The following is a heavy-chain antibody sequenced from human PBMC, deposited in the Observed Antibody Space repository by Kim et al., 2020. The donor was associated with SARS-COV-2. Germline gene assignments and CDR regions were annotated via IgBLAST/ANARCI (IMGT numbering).Heavy chain of an antibody. V-gene: IGHV3-11*05. J-gene: IGHJ4*02. CDR3: ARAGLYDSSGYYPDH. Sequence: ADSVKGRFNISRDNAEKSLYLHMSSLRADDTAVYYCARAGLYDSSGYYPDHWGQGTLVTVSS. D-gene: IGHD3-22*01.